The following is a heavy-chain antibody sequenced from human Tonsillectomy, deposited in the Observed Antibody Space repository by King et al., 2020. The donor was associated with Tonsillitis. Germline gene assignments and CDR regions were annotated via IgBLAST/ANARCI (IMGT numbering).Heavy chain of an antibody. D-gene: IGHD2-2*01. V-gene: IGHV3-30*02. CDR1: GFTFSIYG. Sequence: VQLVESGGGVVQPGGSLRLSCAASGFTFSIYGMHWVRQAPGKGLEWVALVEYEGDKKHYADSVKGRFTISRDNSKNTLYLQMNSLRLEDTAMYYCAKDQVVPAAIWGQGTLVTVSS. CDR3: AKDQVVPAAI. CDR2: VEYEGDKK. J-gene: IGHJ4*02.